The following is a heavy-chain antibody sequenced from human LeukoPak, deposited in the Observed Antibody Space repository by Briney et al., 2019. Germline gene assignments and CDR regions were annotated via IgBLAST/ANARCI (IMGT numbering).Heavy chain of an antibody. Sequence: GGSLRLSCAASGFTFSSYAMSWVRQAPGKGLEWVSAISGSGGSTYYADSVKGRFTISRDNSKNTLNLQMNSLRAEDTAVYYCAKAVLGYCSSTSCYHFDYWGQGTLVTVSS. CDR3: AKAVLGYCSSTSCYHFDY. V-gene: IGHV3-23*01. J-gene: IGHJ4*02. D-gene: IGHD2-2*01. CDR2: ISGSGGST. CDR1: GFTFSSYA.